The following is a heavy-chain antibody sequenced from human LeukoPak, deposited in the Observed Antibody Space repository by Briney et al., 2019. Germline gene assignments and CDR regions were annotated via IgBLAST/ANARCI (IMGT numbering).Heavy chain of an antibody. CDR1: GYTFTSYD. CDR3: ARDSSGGWYERYFQH. J-gene: IGHJ1*01. Sequence: ASVKVSCKASGYTFTSYDINWVRQAPGQGLEWMGWISAYNGDTNYAQKFQGRVTMTTDTSTSTAYMELRSLRSDDTAVYYCARDSSGGWYERYFQHWGQGTLVTVSS. D-gene: IGHD6-19*01. V-gene: IGHV1-18*01. CDR2: ISAYNGDT.